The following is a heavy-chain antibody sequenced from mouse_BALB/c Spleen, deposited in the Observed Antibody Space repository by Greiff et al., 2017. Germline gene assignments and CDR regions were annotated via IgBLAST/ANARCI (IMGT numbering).Heavy chain of an antibody. CDR3: ARWWLLRSYAMDY. Sequence: VQLQQSGAELAKPGASVKMSCKASGYTFTSYWMHWVKQRPGQGLEWIGYINPSTGYTEYNQKFKDKATLTADKSSSTAYMQLSSLTSEDSAVYYCARWWLLRSYAMDYWGQGTSVTVSS. D-gene: IGHD2-3*01. V-gene: IGHV1-7*01. J-gene: IGHJ4*01. CDR2: INPSTGYT. CDR1: GYTFTSYW.